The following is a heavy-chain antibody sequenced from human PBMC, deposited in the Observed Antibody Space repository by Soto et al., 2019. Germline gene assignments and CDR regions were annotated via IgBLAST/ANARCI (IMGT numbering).Heavy chain of an antibody. CDR1: GGSISSSSYY. CDR2: IYYSGST. J-gene: IGHJ3*02. V-gene: IGHV4-39*01. D-gene: IGHD5-18*01. CDR3: ARPGRGGYLHDVFDN. Sequence: SETLSLTCTVSGGSISSSSYYWGWIRQPPGKGLEWIGSIYYSGSTYYNPSLKSRVTISVDTSKNQFSLKLSSVTAADTAVYYCARPGRGGYLHDVFDNWGQGTMVTVSS.